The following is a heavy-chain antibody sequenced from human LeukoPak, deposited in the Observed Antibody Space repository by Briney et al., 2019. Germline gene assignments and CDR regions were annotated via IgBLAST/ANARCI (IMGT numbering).Heavy chain of an antibody. CDR3: ARDLGYGYGSVWHKYFDY. J-gene: IGHJ4*01. CDR2: IDPNSGGT. Sequence: GASVKVSCKASGYTFSGYYLHWVRQAPGQGLEWMGHIDPNSGGTKYAQKFQGRVTMTRDTSTTSAYMELGSLIFDDTAVYYCARDLGYGYGSVWHKYFDYWGHGTLVTVSS. CDR1: GYTFSGYY. V-gene: IGHV1-2*06. D-gene: IGHD5-18*01.